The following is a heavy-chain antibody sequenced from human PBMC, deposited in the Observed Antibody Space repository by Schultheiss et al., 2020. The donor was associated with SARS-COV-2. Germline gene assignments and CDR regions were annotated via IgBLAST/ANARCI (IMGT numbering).Heavy chain of an antibody. V-gene: IGHV3-48*01. CDR3: ARGALTIFGPIGAFDI. D-gene: IGHD3-3*01. Sequence: GGSLRLSCAASGFTFSSYSMNWVRQAPGKGLEWVSYISNSGSTIYYADSVKGRFTISRDNAKNSLYLQMNSLRAEDTAVYYCARGALTIFGPIGAFDIWGQGTMVTVSS. CDR1: GFTFSSYS. CDR2: ISNSGSTI. J-gene: IGHJ3*02.